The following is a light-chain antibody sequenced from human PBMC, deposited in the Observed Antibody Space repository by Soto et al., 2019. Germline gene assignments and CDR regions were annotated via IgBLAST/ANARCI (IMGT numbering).Light chain of an antibody. CDR3: QHYDNSAALT. V-gene: IGKV3-20*01. J-gene: IGKJ4*01. Sequence: EIVLTQSPGTLSLSPGESATLFCRASQTVSSSCLAWYQQKPGQAPRLLLYGVSSRATGIPDRFSGSGSGTDCTLTFSRLQPEDFAVYYCQHYDNSAALTFGGGTNVEI. CDR2: GVS. CDR1: QTVSSSC.